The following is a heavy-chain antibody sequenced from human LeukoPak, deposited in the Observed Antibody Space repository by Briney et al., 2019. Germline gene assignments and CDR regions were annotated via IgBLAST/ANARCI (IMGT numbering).Heavy chain of an antibody. CDR3: ATLPLGYCSGGSCYR. D-gene: IGHD2-15*01. Sequence: GGSLRLPCAASGFTFSSYSMNWVRQAPGKGLEWVSSISSSSSYIYYADSVKGRFTISRDNAKNSLYLQMNSLRAEDTAVYYCATLPLGYCSGGSCYRWGQGTLVTVSS. V-gene: IGHV3-21*01. CDR1: GFTFSSYS. J-gene: IGHJ5*02. CDR2: ISSSSSYI.